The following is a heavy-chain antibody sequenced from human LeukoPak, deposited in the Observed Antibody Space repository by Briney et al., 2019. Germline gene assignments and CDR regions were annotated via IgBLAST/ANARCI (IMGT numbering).Heavy chain of an antibody. V-gene: IGHV4-59*10. Sequence: SETLSLTCAVYGGSFSGYYWSWIRQPAGKGLEWIGRIYTSGSTNYNPSLKSRVTMSVDTSKNQFSLKLSSVTAADTAVYYCARLAGDYDSSGYYYLFDYWGQGTLVTVSS. J-gene: IGHJ4*02. D-gene: IGHD3-22*01. CDR1: GGSFSGYY. CDR3: ARLAGDYDSSGYYYLFDY. CDR2: IYTSGST.